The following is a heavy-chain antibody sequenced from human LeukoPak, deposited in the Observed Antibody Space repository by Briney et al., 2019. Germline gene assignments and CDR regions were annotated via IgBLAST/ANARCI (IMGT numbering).Heavy chain of an antibody. V-gene: IGHV4-39*01. CDR2: IYYSGST. Sequence: SETMSLTCTVSGGSISSSSYYWGWIRQPPGKGLEWIGSIYYSGSTYYNPSLKSRVTISVDTSKNQFSLKLSSVTAADTAVYYCARHYSSGDAFDIWGQGTMVTVSS. CDR1: GGSISSSSYY. D-gene: IGHD3-10*01. J-gene: IGHJ3*02. CDR3: ARHYSSGDAFDI.